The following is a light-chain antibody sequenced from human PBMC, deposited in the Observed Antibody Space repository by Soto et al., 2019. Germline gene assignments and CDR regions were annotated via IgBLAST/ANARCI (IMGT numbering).Light chain of an antibody. CDR3: QQRSNWPAVT. Sequence: EIVLTQSPATLSLSPGERAALYCRASQSVSRYLAWYQQKPGQAPRLLIYDAFKRATGIPARFSGSGSGTDFTLIISSLEPEDFAVYYCQQRSNWPAVTFGGGTKVDIK. CDR1: QSVSRY. V-gene: IGKV3-11*01. CDR2: DAF. J-gene: IGKJ4*01.